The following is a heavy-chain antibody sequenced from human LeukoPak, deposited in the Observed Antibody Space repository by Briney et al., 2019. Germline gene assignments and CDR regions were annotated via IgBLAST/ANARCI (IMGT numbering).Heavy chain of an antibody. Sequence: GGSLRLSCAASGFTFDDYGMSWVRQAPGKGLEWVSGINWNGGSTGYAGSVKGRFTISRDNAKNSLYLQMNSLRAEDTALYYCARAGGFGEQEASYFDYWGQGTLVTVSS. V-gene: IGHV3-20*04. D-gene: IGHD3-10*01. CDR3: ARAGGFGEQEASYFDY. CDR1: GFTFDDYG. J-gene: IGHJ4*02. CDR2: INWNGGST.